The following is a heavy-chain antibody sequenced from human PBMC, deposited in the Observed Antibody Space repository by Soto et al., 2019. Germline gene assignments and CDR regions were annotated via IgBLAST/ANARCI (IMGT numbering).Heavy chain of an antibody. D-gene: IGHD2-21*02. CDR3: ARADTIVVVTARTDGPDY. CDR1: GFTFSSYA. CDR2: ISYDGSNK. J-gene: IGHJ4*02. Sequence: QVQLVESGGGVVQPGRSLRLSCAASGFTFSSYAMHWVRQAPGKGLEWVAVISYDGSNKYYADSVKGRFTISRDNSKNTLYLQMNSLRAEDTAVYYCARADTIVVVTARTDGPDYWGQGTLVTVSS. V-gene: IGHV3-30-3*01.